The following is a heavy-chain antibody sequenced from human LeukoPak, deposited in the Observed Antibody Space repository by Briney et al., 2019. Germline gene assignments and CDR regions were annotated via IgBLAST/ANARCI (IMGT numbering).Heavy chain of an antibody. CDR1: GGSISSYY. J-gene: IGHJ4*02. CDR2: IYYSGST. V-gene: IGHV4-59*01. CDR3: ARVESSWYIEK. D-gene: IGHD6-13*01. Sequence: PSETLSLTCTVSGGSISSYYWSWIRQPPGKGLEWIGYIYYSGSTNYNPSLKSRVTISVDTSKNQSSLKLSSVTAADTAVYYCARVESSWYIEKWGQGTLVTVSS.